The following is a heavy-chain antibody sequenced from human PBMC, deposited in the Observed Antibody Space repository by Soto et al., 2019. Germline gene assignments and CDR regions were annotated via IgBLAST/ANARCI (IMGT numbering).Heavy chain of an antibody. CDR2: INHSGST. CDR3: ARGGGGYDYFWGSYRPFDF. V-gene: IGHV4-34*01. J-gene: IGHJ4*02. Sequence: PSETLSLTCAVYGESLRDYYWSWIRQPPGKGLEWIGEINHSGSTNYSPSLKSRVSISVDTSKKQFSLKVTSVTAADTAVYYCARGGGGYDYFWGSYRPFDFWGQGTLVTVSS. CDR1: GESLRDYY. D-gene: IGHD3-16*02.